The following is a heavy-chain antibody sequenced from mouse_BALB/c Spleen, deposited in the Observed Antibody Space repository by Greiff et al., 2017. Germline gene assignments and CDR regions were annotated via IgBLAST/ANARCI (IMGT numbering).Heavy chain of an antibody. Sequence: VQLQQSGAELVRPGTSVKISCKASGYTFTNYWLGWVKQRPGHGLEWIGDIYPGGGYTNYNEKFKGKATLTADTSSSTAYMQLSSLTSEDSAVYFCARSNGYVGYAMDYWGQGTSVTVSS. V-gene: IGHV1-63*02. CDR3: ARSNGYVGYAMDY. D-gene: IGHD1-2*01. CDR2: IYPGGGYT. CDR1: GYTFTNYW. J-gene: IGHJ4*01.